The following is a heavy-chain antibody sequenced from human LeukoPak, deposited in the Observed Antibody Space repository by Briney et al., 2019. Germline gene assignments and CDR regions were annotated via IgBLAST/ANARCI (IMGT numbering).Heavy chain of an antibody. J-gene: IGHJ5*02. CDR1: GYTFTTSG. CDR3: ARDDDGTSFNWFDP. Sequence: ASVKVSCEASGYTFTTSGISWVRRAPGQGLEWMGWISGYNGDTKYAQKFQGRVTMTTDTSTSTAYMDLRSLRSDDTAVYYCARDDDGTSFNWFDPWGQGTLVTVSS. CDR2: ISGYNGDT. V-gene: IGHV1-18*01. D-gene: IGHD2-2*01.